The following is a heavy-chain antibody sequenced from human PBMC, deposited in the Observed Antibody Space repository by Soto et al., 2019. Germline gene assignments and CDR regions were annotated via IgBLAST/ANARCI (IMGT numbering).Heavy chain of an antibody. CDR1: GFTFSSYQ. D-gene: IGHD3-22*01. Sequence: EVHLVESGGDLVQPGGSLRLSCAASGFTFSSYQMTWVRQAPGKGLDWVSYISSGGDSVLYADSVKGRFTISRDNAKNSLYLQMNNLRAEDTAVYYCAIYNYDTSLYLSLHFDYWGPGTLVTVSS. V-gene: IGHV3-48*03. CDR2: ISSGGDSV. CDR3: AIYNYDTSLYLSLHFDY. J-gene: IGHJ4*02.